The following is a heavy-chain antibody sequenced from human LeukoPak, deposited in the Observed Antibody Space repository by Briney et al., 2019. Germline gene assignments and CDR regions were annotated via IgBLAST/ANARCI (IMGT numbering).Heavy chain of an antibody. J-gene: IGHJ4*02. CDR3: AKDVPAYCGDDCYPDY. CDR1: GFTFSSYT. CDR2: ISSRSSYI. Sequence: GGSLRLSCAASGFTFSSYTMNWVRQAPGKGLEWVSSISSRSSYIYYADSVKGRFTISRDNAKNSLYLQMNSLRAEDMAVNYCAKDVPAYCGDDCYPDYWGQGTLVTVSS. V-gene: IGHV3-21*01. D-gene: IGHD2-21*02.